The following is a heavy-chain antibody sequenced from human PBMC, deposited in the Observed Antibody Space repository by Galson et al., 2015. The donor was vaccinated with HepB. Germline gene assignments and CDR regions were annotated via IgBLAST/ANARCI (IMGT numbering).Heavy chain of an antibody. CDR1: DDSMRNYY. J-gene: IGHJ3*02. CDR3: ARFYTSYYDILTGYYTNDACDI. D-gene: IGHD3-9*01. Sequence: ETLSLTCTVSDDSMRNYYWSWIRQPPGKGLEWLGYISYSGSTNYKPSLKSRVTISIDTSKNQFSLRLTSVTAADTAVYYCARFYTSYYDILTGYYTNDACDIWGRGTMVTVSS. V-gene: IGHV4-59*01. CDR2: ISYSGST.